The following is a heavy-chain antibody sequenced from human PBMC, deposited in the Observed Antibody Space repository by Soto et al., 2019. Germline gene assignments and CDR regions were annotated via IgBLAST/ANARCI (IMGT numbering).Heavy chain of an antibody. Sequence: QVQLQESGPGLVKPSGTLSLTCAVSGGSISSSNWWSWVRQPPGKGLEWIGEIYHSGSTNYNPSLQSRVTISVDKSKNPFPLKLSSVAAAETAVYYCARVSGSYYYGMDVWGQGTTVTVSS. CDR1: GGSISSSNW. V-gene: IGHV4-4*02. D-gene: IGHD1-26*01. CDR3: ARVSGSYYYGMDV. J-gene: IGHJ6*02. CDR2: IYHSGST.